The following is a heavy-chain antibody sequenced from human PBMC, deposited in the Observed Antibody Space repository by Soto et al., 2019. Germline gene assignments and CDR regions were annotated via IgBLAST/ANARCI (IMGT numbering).Heavy chain of an antibody. CDR1: GFTFSSYG. D-gene: IGHD3-22*01. J-gene: IGHJ4*02. Sequence: GGSLRLSCAASGFTFSSYGIHWVRQAPGKGLEWVALVWHDGSNKYYADSVRGRFTIPRDNSKDTLYLQMNSLRAEDTAVYYCAKDLYYDSSGYMFDYWGQGTLVTVS. V-gene: IGHV3-33*06. CDR2: VWHDGSNK. CDR3: AKDLYYDSSGYMFDY.